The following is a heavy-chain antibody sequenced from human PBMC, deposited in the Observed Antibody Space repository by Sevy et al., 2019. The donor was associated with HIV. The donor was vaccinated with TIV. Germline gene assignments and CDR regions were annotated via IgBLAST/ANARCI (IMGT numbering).Heavy chain of an antibody. D-gene: IGHD6-19*01. V-gene: IGHV3-30-3*01. CDR2: ISYDGSNK. J-gene: IGHJ4*02. Sequence: GGSLRLSCAASGFTFSSYAMHWVRQAPGKGLEWVAVISYDGSNKYYADSVKGRFTISRDNSKNTLYLQMNSLRTEDTAVYYCARGSYSSGHYWGQGTLVTVS. CDR3: ARGSYSSGHY. CDR1: GFTFSSYA.